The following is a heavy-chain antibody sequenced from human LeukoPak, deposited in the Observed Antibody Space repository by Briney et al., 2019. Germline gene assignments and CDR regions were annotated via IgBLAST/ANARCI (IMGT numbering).Heavy chain of an antibody. CDR2: INSAGSST. CDR1: GFTFSSYW. Sequence: SGGSLRLSCAASGFTFSSYWMHWVRQAPGKGLVWVSRINSAGSSTIYADSVKGRFTTSRDNAKNTLYLQMNSLRAEDTAVYYCATTLLSNEWFDPWGQGTLVTVSS. CDR3: ATTLLSNEWFDP. J-gene: IGHJ5*02. D-gene: IGHD2/OR15-2a*01. V-gene: IGHV3-74*01.